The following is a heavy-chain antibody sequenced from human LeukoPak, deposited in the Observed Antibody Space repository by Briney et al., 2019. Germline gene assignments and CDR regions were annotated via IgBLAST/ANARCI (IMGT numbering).Heavy chain of an antibody. D-gene: IGHD6-6*01. CDR2: IYASGHT. J-gene: IGHJ4*02. CDR1: GGSISTYY. Sequence: SETLSLTCTVSGGSISTYYWSWIRRPPGKGLEWIAYIYASGHTNYNPPLKSRITISVDTSKDQFSLKLSSVTAADTAVYYCARHDAGIAARPFDNWGQGTLVTVSS. CDR3: ARHDAGIAARPFDN. V-gene: IGHV4-4*09.